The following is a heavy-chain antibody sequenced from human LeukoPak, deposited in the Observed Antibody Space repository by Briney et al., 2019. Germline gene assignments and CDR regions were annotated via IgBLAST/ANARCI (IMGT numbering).Heavy chain of an antibody. CDR3: VRDRLGHDDYLWGSYRYLFDY. CDR2: LTGDSSYI. CDR1: GFTFSDYS. J-gene: IGHJ4*02. Sequence: GGSLRLSCVASGFTFSDYSMNWVRQAPGKGLEWISSLTGDSSYIYDADSVKGRFIISRDNAKNALYLQMNSLRAEDTAVYYCVRDRLGHDDYLWGSYRYLFDYWGQGTLVTVSS. V-gene: IGHV3-21*01. D-gene: IGHD3-16*02.